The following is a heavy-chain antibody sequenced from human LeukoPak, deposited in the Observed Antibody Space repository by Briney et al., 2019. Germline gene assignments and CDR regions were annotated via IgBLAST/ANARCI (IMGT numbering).Heavy chain of an antibody. J-gene: IGHJ5*02. CDR1: GFTFTSSA. CDR2: IVVGSGNT. D-gene: IGHD3-22*01. Sequence: GASVKVSYKASGFTFTSSAMQWVRQARGQRLEWIGWIVVGSGNTNYAQKFQERVTITRDMSTSTAYMELSSLRSEDTAVYYCAAEVISSDNWFDPWGQGTLVTVSS. V-gene: IGHV1-58*02. CDR3: AAEVISSDNWFDP.